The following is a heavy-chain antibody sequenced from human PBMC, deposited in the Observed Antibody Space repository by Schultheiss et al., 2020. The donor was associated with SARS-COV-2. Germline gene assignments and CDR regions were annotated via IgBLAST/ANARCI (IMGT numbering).Heavy chain of an antibody. CDR3: ARGVYCSGGSCYSYDNWFDP. CDR1: GGSISSYY. CDR2: IYYSGST. D-gene: IGHD2-15*01. Sequence: SETLSLTCTVSGGSISSYYWSWIRQPPGKGLEWIGYIYYSGSTNYNPSLKSRVTISVDTSKNQFSLKLSSVTAADTAVYYCARGVYCSGGSCYSYDNWFDPWGQGTLVTVSS. V-gene: IGHV4-59*01. J-gene: IGHJ5*02.